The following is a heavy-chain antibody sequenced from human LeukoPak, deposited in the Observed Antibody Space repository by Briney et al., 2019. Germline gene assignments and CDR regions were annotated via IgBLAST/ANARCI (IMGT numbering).Heavy chain of an antibody. Sequence: SETLSLTCTVSGGSISSYYWSWLRQPPGKGLEWIGYIYYSGSTNYNPSLKSRVTISVDTSKNQFSLKLSSVTAADTAVYYCARGGHSSSWYWGEAFDIWGQGTMVTVSS. V-gene: IGHV4-59*01. CDR1: GGSISSYY. CDR3: ARGGHSSSWYWGEAFDI. CDR2: IYYSGST. D-gene: IGHD6-13*01. J-gene: IGHJ3*02.